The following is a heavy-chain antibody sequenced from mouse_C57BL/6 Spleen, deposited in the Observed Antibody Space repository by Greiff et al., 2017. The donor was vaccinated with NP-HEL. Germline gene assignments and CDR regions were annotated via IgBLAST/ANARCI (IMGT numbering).Heavy chain of an antibody. CDR2: INPSNGGT. D-gene: IGHD2-3*01. J-gene: IGHJ3*01. CDR3: ANDGYYDAWFAY. CDR1: GYTFTSYW. V-gene: IGHV1-53*01. Sequence: QVQLQQPGTELVKPGASVKLSCKASGYTFTSYWMHWVKQRPGQGLEWIGNINPSNGGTNYNEKFKSKATLTVDKSSSTAYLQLSSLTSEDSAVYYCANDGYYDAWFAYWGQGTLVTVSA.